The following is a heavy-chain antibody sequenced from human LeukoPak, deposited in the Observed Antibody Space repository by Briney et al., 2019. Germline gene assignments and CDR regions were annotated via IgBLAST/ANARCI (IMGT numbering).Heavy chain of an antibody. Sequence: GASVKVSCKASGYTFTSYYMHWVRQAPGQGLEWMGIINPSGGSTSYAQKFQGRVTMTRDMSTSTVYMELSSLRSEDTAVYYCATHSWGVSSVVYWGQGTLVTVSS. J-gene: IGHJ4*02. CDR2: INPSGGST. D-gene: IGHD3-16*01. V-gene: IGHV1-46*01. CDR3: ATHSWGVSSVVY. CDR1: GYTFTSYY.